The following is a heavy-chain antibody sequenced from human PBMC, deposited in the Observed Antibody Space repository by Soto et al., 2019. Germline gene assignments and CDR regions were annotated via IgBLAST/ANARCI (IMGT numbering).Heavy chain of an antibody. D-gene: IGHD2-8*01. CDR1: GFTFSNHA. Sequence: GGSLRLSCAASGFTFSNHAMTWVRQAPGKGLEWVSLISGSSYSANYADPVKGRFIISRDNSKNTLYLQMNSLRAEDTAVYYCAKVGLRCTDGVCYSPFDPWGQGTLVTVSS. CDR3: AKVGLRCTDGVCYSPFDP. CDR2: ISGSSYSA. V-gene: IGHV3-23*01. J-gene: IGHJ5*02.